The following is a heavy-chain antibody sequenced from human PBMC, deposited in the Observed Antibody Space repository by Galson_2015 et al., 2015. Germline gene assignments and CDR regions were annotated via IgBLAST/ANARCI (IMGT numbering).Heavy chain of an antibody. CDR2: IIPILGIA. CDR1: GGTFSSYT. V-gene: IGHV1-69*02. Sequence: SVKVSCKASGGTFSSYTISWVRQAPGQGLEWVGRIIPILGIANYAQKFQGRVTITADKSTSTAYMELSSLRSEDTAVYYCARADRMLWFDPWGQGTLVTVSS. D-gene: IGHD3-10*02. CDR3: ARADRMLWFDP. J-gene: IGHJ5*02.